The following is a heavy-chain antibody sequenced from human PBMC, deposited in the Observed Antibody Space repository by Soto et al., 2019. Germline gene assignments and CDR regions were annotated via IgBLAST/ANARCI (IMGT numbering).Heavy chain of an antibody. D-gene: IGHD2-15*01. CDR2: INPSGGST. J-gene: IGHJ5*02. Sequence: GASVKVSCKASGYTFTSYYMHWVRQAPGQGLEWMGIINPSGGSTSYAQKFQGRVTMTRDTSTSTVYMELSSLRSEDTAVYYCARSYCSGGSCYLLREYNWFDPWGQGTLVTVSS. CDR3: ARSYCSGGSCYLLREYNWFDP. V-gene: IGHV1-46*01. CDR1: GYTFTSYY.